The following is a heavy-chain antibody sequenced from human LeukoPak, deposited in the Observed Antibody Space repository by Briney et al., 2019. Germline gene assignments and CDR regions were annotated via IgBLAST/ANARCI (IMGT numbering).Heavy chain of an antibody. CDR2: ISSSGSSI. Sequence: GGSLRLSCAASGFTFSSYNMNWVRQAPGKGLDWVSFISSSGSSITYADSVKGRFTISRDNVKNSLYLQMNSLRAEDTAVYYCARDPPEVVAATGFDYWGQGTLVTVSS. D-gene: IGHD2-15*01. CDR1: GFTFSSYN. CDR3: ARDPPEVVAATGFDY. V-gene: IGHV3-21*01. J-gene: IGHJ4*02.